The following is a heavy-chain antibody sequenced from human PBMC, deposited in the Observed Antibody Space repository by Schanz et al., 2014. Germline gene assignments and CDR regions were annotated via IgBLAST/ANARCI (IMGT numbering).Heavy chain of an antibody. J-gene: IGHJ5*02. V-gene: IGHV3-7*01. D-gene: IGHD1-1*01. CDR3: ARGRVLES. CDR1: GFTFSGFW. Sequence: EVQLVESGGGLVQPGGSLRLSCAASGFTFSGFWMTWVRQAPGKGLEWVANIKKDGSEKYYVDSVKGRFTISRDNAKNSLFLQMNSRRPEDTAVYYCARGRVLESWGQGTLVTVSS. CDR2: IKKDGSEK.